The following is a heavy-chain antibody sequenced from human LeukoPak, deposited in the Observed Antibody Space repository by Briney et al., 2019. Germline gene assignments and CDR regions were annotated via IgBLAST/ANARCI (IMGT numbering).Heavy chain of an antibody. D-gene: IGHD3-22*01. CDR2: ISYDGSNK. CDR3: ARDLTQYTAIVVDIGFDY. V-gene: IGHV3-30-3*01. CDR1: GFTFSSYA. J-gene: IGHJ4*02. Sequence: GRSLRLSCAASGFTFSSYAMHWVRQAPGKGLEWVAVISYDGSNKYYADSVKGRFTISRDNSKNTLYLQMNSLRAEDTAVYYCARDLTQYTAIVVDIGFDYWGQGTLVTVSS.